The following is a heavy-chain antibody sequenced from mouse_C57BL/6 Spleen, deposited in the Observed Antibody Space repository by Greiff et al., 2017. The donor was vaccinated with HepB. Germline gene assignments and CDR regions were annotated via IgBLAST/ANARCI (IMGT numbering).Heavy chain of an antibody. CDR1: GYTFTSYW. CDR3: ARGVRYFDV. D-gene: IGHD2-14*01. V-gene: IGHV1-64*01. Sequence: QVQLQQSGAELVKPGASVTLSCKASGYTFTSYWMHWVKQRPGQGLEWIGMIHPNSGSTKYNEKFKSKATLTVDKSSSTAYMQLSSLTSEDSAVYYCARGVRYFDVWGTGTTVTVSS. CDR2: IHPNSGST. J-gene: IGHJ1*03.